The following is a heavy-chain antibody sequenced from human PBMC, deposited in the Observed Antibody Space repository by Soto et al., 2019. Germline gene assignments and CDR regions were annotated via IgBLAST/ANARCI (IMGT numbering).Heavy chain of an antibody. D-gene: IGHD3-10*01. CDR2: INPNSGGT. CDR1: GYTFTGYY. Sequence: ASVKVSCKASGYTFTGYYMHWVRQAPGQGLEWMGWINPNSGGTNYAQKFQGWVTMTRDTSISTAYMELSRLRSDDTAVYYCAIPRGARFGEDYGMDVWGQGTTVTVSS. J-gene: IGHJ6*02. V-gene: IGHV1-2*04. CDR3: AIPRGARFGEDYGMDV.